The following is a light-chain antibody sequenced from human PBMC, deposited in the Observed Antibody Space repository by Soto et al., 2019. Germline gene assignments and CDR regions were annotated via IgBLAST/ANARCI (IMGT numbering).Light chain of an antibody. Sequence: QSALTQPASVSGSPGQSITISCSETSSGIGTYNYVSWYQLHPGKVPKLIIYEVNNRPSGISPRFSGSKSGKTASLTISGLQAEDEADYYCSSYTSSSTFYVFGTGTKVTVL. CDR3: SSYTSSSTFYV. J-gene: IGLJ1*01. V-gene: IGLV2-14*01. CDR1: SSGIGTYNY. CDR2: EVN.